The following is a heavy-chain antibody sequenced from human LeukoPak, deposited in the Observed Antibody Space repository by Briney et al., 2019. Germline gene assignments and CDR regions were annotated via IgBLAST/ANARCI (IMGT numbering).Heavy chain of an antibody. CDR1: GFTFSSYS. J-gene: IGHJ2*01. D-gene: IGHD6-6*01. CDR3: AKGARYWYFDL. Sequence: GGSLRLSCAASGFTFSSYSMNWVRQAPGKGLEWVSYISSSSSTIYYADSVKGRFTISRDNAKNSLYLQMNSLRAEDTAIYFCAKGARYWYFDLWGRGTLVSVSS. CDR2: ISSSSSTI. V-gene: IGHV3-48*01.